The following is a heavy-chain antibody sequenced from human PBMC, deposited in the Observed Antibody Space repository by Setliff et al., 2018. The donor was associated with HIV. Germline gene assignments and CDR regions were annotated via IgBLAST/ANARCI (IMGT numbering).Heavy chain of an antibody. D-gene: IGHD3-10*01. J-gene: IGHJ4*02. CDR3: ARDYFGSLDY. CDR1: GYNFSSNG. V-gene: IGHV1-18*01. Sequence: ASVKVSCKASGYNFSSNGISWVRQAPGQGLEWMGWISSYNGNTKYAQKVQDRVTMTKDTSTSTAYMELRSLRSDDTAVYYCARDYFGSLDYWGQGTLVTVSS. CDR2: ISSYNGNT.